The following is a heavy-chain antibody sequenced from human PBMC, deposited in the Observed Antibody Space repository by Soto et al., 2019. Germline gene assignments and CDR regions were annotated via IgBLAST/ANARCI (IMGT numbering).Heavy chain of an antibody. J-gene: IGHJ5*02. CDR2: IYYSGTT. D-gene: IGHD6-19*01. V-gene: IGHV4-31*03. Sequence: SETLSLTCTVSGGSINSGGYYWSWIRQHPGKGLEWVGYIYYSGTTYYNPSLQSRLTISRDTPKHQFSLKLTSVTAADTAVYYCASAQLAVARWGSWGQGTLVTVSS. CDR1: GGSINSGGYY. CDR3: ASAQLAVARWGS.